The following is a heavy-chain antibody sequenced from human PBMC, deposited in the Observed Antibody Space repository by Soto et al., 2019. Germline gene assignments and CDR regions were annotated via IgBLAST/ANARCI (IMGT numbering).Heavy chain of an antibody. CDR1: GFTFSSYA. V-gene: IGHV3-30-3*01. D-gene: IGHD3-3*01. Sequence: GGSLRLSCAASGFTFSSYAMHWVRQAPGKGLEWVAVISYDGSNKYYADSVKGRFTISRDNSKNTLYLEMNSLRAEDTAVYYCARDRAYDFWSGYLPYYNGMAVWGQGTTVTVSS. CDR2: ISYDGSNK. CDR3: ARDRAYDFWSGYLPYYNGMAV. J-gene: IGHJ6*02.